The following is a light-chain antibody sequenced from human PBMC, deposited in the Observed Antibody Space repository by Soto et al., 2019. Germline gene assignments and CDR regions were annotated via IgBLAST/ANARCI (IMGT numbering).Light chain of an antibody. CDR3: QQYNVWPLT. CDR2: AAS. V-gene: IGKV3-15*01. Sequence: MTQSACTVSLSPGERATLSCRPSQSVGSNLAWYQQKPGQAPRLLIYAASTRATGIPARFSGSGSGTDFTLTISSLQSEDFAVYYCQQYNVWPLTFGGGTKVDIK. J-gene: IGKJ4*01. CDR1: QSVGSN.